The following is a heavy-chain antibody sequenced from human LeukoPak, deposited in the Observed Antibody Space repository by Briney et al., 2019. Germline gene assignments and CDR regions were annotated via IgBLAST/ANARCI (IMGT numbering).Heavy chain of an antibody. Sequence: GGSLRLSCAASGFTFSSYWMSWVRQAPGKGLEWVANIKQDGSEKYYVDSVKGRFTISRDNAKNSLYLQMNSLRAEDTAVHYCARDHHSTDEYYFDYWGQGTLVTVSS. J-gene: IGHJ4*02. CDR3: ARDHHSTDEYYFDY. D-gene: IGHD6-13*01. V-gene: IGHV3-7*01. CDR2: IKQDGSEK. CDR1: GFTFSSYW.